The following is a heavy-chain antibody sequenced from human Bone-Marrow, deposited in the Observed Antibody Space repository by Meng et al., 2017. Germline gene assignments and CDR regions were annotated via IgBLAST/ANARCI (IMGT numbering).Heavy chain of an antibody. CDR3: ARVVVFYLDSGGSLSFDY. V-gene: IGHV4-39*07. J-gene: IGHJ4*02. Sequence: SDILSFTFEVPGDPTSSTPYFWGWVRQPPGKGLEWIGNIYFSGSTYFNPSLKSRVTISIDTSQNQFSLRLNSVTAADTAVYYCARVVVFYLDSGGSLSFDYWGQRALVTVSS. CDR2: IYFSGST. CDR1: GDPTSSTPYF. D-gene: IGHD2-15*01.